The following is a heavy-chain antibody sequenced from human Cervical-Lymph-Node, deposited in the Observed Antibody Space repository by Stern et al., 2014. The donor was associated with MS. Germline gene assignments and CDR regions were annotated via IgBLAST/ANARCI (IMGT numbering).Heavy chain of an antibody. V-gene: IGHV4-39*01. CDR2: IYYSGST. Sequence: QVHLVESGPGLVKPSETLSLTCTVSGGSITSSSDYWGWIRQPPGKGLEWIATIYYSGSTYYNPSLESRVTISVDTFQNQSSLKLSSVTAADTAVYYCATSRYHRSSWYYFDYWGQGTLVTVSS. CDR3: ATSRYHRSSWYYFDY. CDR1: GGSITSSSDY. D-gene: IGHD6-13*01. J-gene: IGHJ4*02.